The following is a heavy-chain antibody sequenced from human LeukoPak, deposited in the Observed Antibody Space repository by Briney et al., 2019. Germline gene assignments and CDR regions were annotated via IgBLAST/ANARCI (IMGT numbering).Heavy chain of an antibody. CDR2: INHSGST. D-gene: IGHD1-1*01. CDR3: VRARLERRISAFDY. Sequence: SETLSLTCAVYGGSFSGFYWSWIRQPPGKGLEWIGEINHSGSTNYNPSLKSRVTISVDTSKNQFSLKLSSVTAADTAVYYCVRARLERRISAFDYWGQGTLVTVSS. CDR1: GGSFSGFY. J-gene: IGHJ4*02. V-gene: IGHV4-34*01.